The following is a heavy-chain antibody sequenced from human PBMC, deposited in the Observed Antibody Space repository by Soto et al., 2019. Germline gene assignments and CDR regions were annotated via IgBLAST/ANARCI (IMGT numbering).Heavy chain of an antibody. V-gene: IGHV3-23*01. CDR3: AKDRSGYTSSWSPYDY. CDR2: ISGSGGST. CDR1: GFTFSSYA. D-gene: IGHD6-13*01. J-gene: IGHJ4*02. Sequence: GGSLRLSCAASGFTFSSYAMSWVRQAPGKGLEWVSTISGSGGSTYYADSVKGRFTISRDNSKNTLYLQMNSLRAEDTAVYYCAKDRSGYTSSWSPYDYWGQGTLVTVSS.